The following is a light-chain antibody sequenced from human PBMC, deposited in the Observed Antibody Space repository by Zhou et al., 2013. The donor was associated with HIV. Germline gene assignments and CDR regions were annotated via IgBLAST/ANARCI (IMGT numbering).Light chain of an antibody. V-gene: IGKV3D-15*01. CDR1: QSVSSN. CDR3: QQSYRTPWS. J-gene: IGKJ1*01. CDR2: DAS. Sequence: EIVMTQSPATLSVSPGERATLSCRASQSVSSNLAWYQQKPGQAPRLLIYDASNRASGIPARFSGSGSGTDFTLTITSLQPEDLATYYCQQSYRTPWSFGQGTKVEIK.